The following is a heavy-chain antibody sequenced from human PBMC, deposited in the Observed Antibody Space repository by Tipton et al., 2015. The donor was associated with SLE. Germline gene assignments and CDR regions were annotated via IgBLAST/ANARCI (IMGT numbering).Heavy chain of an antibody. D-gene: IGHD3-22*01. CDR3: AREAIYDSTGYYYRDAFNI. Sequence: TLSLTCTVSGGSISSYYWNWFRQPAGKGLEWIGRMFTSGSTNYNPSLKSRVTMSLDTSKNQFSLKLTSVTAADTAVYYCAREAIYDSTGYYYRDAFNIWGQGTMVTVSS. CDR2: MFTSGST. CDR1: GGSISSYY. V-gene: IGHV4-4*07. J-gene: IGHJ3*02.